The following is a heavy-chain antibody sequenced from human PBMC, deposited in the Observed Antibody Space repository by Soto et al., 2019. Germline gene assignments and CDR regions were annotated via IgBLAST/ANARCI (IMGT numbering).Heavy chain of an antibody. J-gene: IGHJ3*02. D-gene: IGHD6-19*01. Sequence: EVQLVESGGGLVKPGGSLRLSCAASGFTFSNAWMSWVRQAPGKGLEWVGRIKSKTDGGTTDYAAPVKGRFTISRDDSKNTLYLQMNSLKTEDTAVYYCTTDVIVWKTAGIAVAGNTLGDAFDIWGQGQWSPSLQ. CDR1: GFTFSNAW. V-gene: IGHV3-15*01. CDR3: TTDVIVWKTAGIAVAGNTLGDAFDI. CDR2: IKSKTDGGTT.